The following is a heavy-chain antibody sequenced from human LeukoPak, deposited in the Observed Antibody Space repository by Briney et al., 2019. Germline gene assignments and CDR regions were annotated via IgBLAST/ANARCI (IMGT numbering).Heavy chain of an antibody. V-gene: IGHV3-23*01. D-gene: IGHD3-10*01. CDR2: ISGSGGST. CDR3: AIVTGSGRPYYYYYGMDV. Sequence: GGSLRLSCAASGFTFSSYAMSWVRQAPGKGLEWVSAISGSGGSTYYADSVKGRFTISRDNSKNTLYLQMNSLRAEDTAVYYCAIVTGSGRPYYYYYGMDVWGQGTTVTVSS. J-gene: IGHJ6*02. CDR1: GFTFSSYA.